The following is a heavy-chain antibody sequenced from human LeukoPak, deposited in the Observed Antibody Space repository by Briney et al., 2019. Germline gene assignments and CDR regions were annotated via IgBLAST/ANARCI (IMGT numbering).Heavy chain of an antibody. CDR3: AKRGVVIRVILVGFHQEAYYFDS. V-gene: IGHV3-23*01. Sequence: GGSLRLSCAVSGITLSNYGMTWVRQAPGKGLEWVAGISDTGGRTNYADSVKGRFTISRDNPKNTLYLQMNSLRAEDTAVYFCAKRGVVIRVILVGFHQEAYYFDSWGQGALVTVSS. CDR2: ISDTGGRT. CDR1: GITLSNYG. J-gene: IGHJ4*02. D-gene: IGHD3-22*01.